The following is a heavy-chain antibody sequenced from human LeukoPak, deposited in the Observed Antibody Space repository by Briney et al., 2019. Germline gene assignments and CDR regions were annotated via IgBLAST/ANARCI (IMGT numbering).Heavy chain of an antibody. Sequence: ASVKVSCKASGYTFSSYAMNWVRQAPGQGLEWMGWINTNTGNPTYVQGFTGRFVFSLDTSVSTAYLQISSLKAEDTAVYYCARAKGPYTVTTPPLWDWGQGTLVTVSS. CDR1: GYTFSSYA. J-gene: IGHJ4*02. V-gene: IGHV7-4-1*02. CDR2: INTNTGNP. CDR3: ARAKGPYTVTTPPLWD. D-gene: IGHD4-17*01.